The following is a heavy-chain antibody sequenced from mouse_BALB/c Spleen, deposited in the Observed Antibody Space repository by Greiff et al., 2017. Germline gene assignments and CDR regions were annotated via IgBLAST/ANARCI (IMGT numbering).Heavy chain of an antibody. Sequence: VKLQESGAELVRPGTSVKVSCKASGYAFTNYLIEWVKQRPGQGLEWIGVINPGSGGTNYNEKFKGKATLTADKSSSTAYMQLSSLTSDDSAVYFCARRGVYFDYWGQGTTLTVSS. J-gene: IGHJ2*01. V-gene: IGHV1-54*03. CDR2: INPGSGGT. CDR3: ARRGVYFDY. CDR1: GYAFTNYL.